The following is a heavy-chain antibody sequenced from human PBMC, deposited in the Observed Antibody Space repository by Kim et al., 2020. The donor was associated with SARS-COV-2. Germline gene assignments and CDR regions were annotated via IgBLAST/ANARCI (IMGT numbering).Heavy chain of an antibody. D-gene: IGHD5-12*01. Sequence: NPTLRGRATRSVDTSKNQYSLKLSSVTAADTAVYYCAMRGYSGYDYLDYWGQGTLVTVSS. V-gene: IGHV4-39*01. CDR3: AMRGYSGYDYLDY. J-gene: IGHJ4*02.